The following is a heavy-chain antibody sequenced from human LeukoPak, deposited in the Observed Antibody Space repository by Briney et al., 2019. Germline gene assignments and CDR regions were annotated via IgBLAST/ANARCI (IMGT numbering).Heavy chain of an antibody. CDR1: GFTFSSYS. CDR2: ISSSSSYI. V-gene: IGHV3-21*01. J-gene: IGHJ4*02. CDR3: ARDDSRYGSGRGSY. Sequence: GGSLRLSRAASGFTFSSYSMNWVRQAPGKGLEWVSSISSSSSYIYYADSVKGRFTISRDNAKNSLYLQMNSLRAEDTAVYYCARDDSRYGSGRGSYWGQGTLVTVSS. D-gene: IGHD3-10*01.